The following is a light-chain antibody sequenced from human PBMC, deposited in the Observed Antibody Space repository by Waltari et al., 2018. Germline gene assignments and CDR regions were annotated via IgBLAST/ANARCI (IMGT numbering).Light chain of an antibody. CDR1: SREIGSYTV. V-gene: IGLV2-23*02. CDR2: EVF. J-gene: IGLJ1*01. CDR3: CSYAGNSRGV. Sequence: QSALTQPVSVSGSPGQSITISCPGASREIGSYTVVWWYQQHPGNPPKLIVYEVFKRPSGVSNRFSGSRSGNTASLTISGLQADDEADYHCCSYAGNSRGVFGTGTKVTVL.